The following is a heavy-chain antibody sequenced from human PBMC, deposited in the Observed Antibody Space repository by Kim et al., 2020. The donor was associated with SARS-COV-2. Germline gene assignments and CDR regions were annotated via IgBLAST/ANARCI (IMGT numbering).Heavy chain of an antibody. CDR1: GGSFSGYY. V-gene: IGHV4-34*01. J-gene: IGHJ4*02. CDR2: INHSGST. D-gene: IGHD6-13*01. Sequence: SVTLSLTCAVYGGSFSGYYWSWIRQPPGKGLEWIGEINHSGSTNYNPSLKSRVTISVDTSKNQFSLKLSSVTAADTAVYYCARLKQLVPFDYWGQGTLVT. CDR3: ARLKQLVPFDY.